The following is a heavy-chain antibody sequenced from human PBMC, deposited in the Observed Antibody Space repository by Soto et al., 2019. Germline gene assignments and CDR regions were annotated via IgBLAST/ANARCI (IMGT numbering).Heavy chain of an antibody. CDR2: IYYSGST. CDR1: GGSISSSSYY. CDR3: ASYSTSPIDGDYYYYYMEV. J-gene: IGHJ6*03. D-gene: IGHD2-2*01. Sequence: ASETLSLTCTVSGGSISSSSYYWGWIRQPPGKGLEWIGSIYYSGSTYYNPSLKSRVTISVDTSKNQFSLKLSSVTAADTAVYYCASYSTSPIDGDYYYYYMEVWGKGTTVTVSS. V-gene: IGHV4-39*01.